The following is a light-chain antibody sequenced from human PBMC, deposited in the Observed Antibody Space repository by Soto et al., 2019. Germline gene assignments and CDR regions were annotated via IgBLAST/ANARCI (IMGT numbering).Light chain of an antibody. V-gene: IGKV3-20*01. Sequence: EIVLTQSPGTLSLSPGERATLSCRASQSVSSSYLAWYQQKPGQAPRLLIYGASSRPTGIPDRFSGSGSGTEFTLTITSLQSEDFAVYYCHQYNGWPRTFGQGTKVDIK. CDR2: GAS. J-gene: IGKJ1*01. CDR1: QSVSSSY. CDR3: HQYNGWPRT.